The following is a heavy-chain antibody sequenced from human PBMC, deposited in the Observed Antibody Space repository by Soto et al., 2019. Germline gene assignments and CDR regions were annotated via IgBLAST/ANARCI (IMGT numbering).Heavy chain of an antibody. Sequence: QVQLVQSGAEVKKPGSSVKVSCKASGGTFSSYAISWVRQAPGQGLEWMGGIIPIFGTANYTQKFQGRVKITADESTSTAYMELSRLRSEDTAVYYCASTSESPHDYYYYGMDVWGQGTTVTVSS. CDR3: ASTSESPHDYYYYGMDV. CDR1: GGTFSSYA. CDR2: IIPIFGTA. V-gene: IGHV1-69*01. J-gene: IGHJ6*02.